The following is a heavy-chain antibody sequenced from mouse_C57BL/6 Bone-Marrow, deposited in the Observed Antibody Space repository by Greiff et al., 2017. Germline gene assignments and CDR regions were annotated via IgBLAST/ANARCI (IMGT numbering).Heavy chain of an antibody. CDR1: GFTFSSYA. CDR3: TREGSYYPAWFAY. J-gene: IGHJ3*01. D-gene: IGHD2-1*01. V-gene: IGHV5-9-1*02. CDR2: ISRGGDYI. Sequence: EVMLVESGEGLVKPGGSLKLSCAASGFTFSSYAMSWVRQTPEKRLEWVGYISRGGDYIYYADTVKGRFTISRDNAKNTLYLQMSSLKSEDTAMYYCTREGSYYPAWFAYWGQGTLVTVSA.